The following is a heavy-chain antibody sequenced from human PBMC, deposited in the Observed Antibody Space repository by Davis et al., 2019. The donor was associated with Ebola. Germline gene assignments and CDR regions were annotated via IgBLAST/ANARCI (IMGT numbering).Heavy chain of an antibody. V-gene: IGHV5-51*01. CDR2: VYPADSDI. Sequence: GESLKISCKGSGYRFSDYWIGWVRQMPGKGLEWMGVVYPADSDIRYSPSFQGQVTISVDKSISTAYLQWSSLKASDTAMYYCAKGYCSGGRCYSGSDYWGQGTLVTVSS. J-gene: IGHJ4*02. CDR3: AKGYCSGGRCYSGSDY. CDR1: GYRFSDYW. D-gene: IGHD2-15*01.